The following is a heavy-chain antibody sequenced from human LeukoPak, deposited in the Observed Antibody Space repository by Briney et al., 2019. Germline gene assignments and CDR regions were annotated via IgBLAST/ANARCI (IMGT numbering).Heavy chain of an antibody. CDR1: GGSLRTYY. Sequence: SETLDLTCSVSGGSLRTYYWSWIRQPAGKGLEWIGRVYTSGGTDYNPSLKSRVTKSVDTSRNQFSLKLSSVTAADTAVYYCARGGSGWPNYFDYWGQGALVTVSS. V-gene: IGHV4-4*07. D-gene: IGHD6-19*01. CDR3: ARGGSGWPNYFDY. J-gene: IGHJ4*02. CDR2: VYTSGGT.